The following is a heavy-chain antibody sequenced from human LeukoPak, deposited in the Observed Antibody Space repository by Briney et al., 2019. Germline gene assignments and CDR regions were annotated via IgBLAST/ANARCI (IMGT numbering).Heavy chain of an antibody. J-gene: IGHJ4*02. CDR2: ITTYNGNT. D-gene: IGHD4-17*01. CDR1: GYTFTSYP. Sequence: GASVKVSCKASGYTFTSYPISWVRQAPGQGLEWMGWITTYNGNTNYAQKLQGRVTMTTDTSTSTAYMDLRGLRSDDTAVYYCARGYDYGHYVGDFDYWGQGTLVTVSS. V-gene: IGHV1-18*01. CDR3: ARGYDYGHYVGDFDY.